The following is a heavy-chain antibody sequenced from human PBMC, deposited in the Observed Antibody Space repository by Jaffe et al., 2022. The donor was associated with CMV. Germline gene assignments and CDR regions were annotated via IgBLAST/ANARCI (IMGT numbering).Heavy chain of an antibody. CDR3: ASTPGVIVVVPAAGWRHRRDYYYYMDV. V-gene: IGHV1-3*01. Sequence: QVQLVQSGAEVKKPGASVKVSCKASGYTFTSYAMHWVRQAPGQRLEWMGWINAGNGNTKYSQKFQGRVTITRDTSASTAYMELSSLRSEDTAVYYCASTPGVIVVVPAAGWRHRRDYYYYMDVWGKGTTVTVSS. D-gene: IGHD2-2*01. CDR2: INAGNGNT. CDR1: GYTFTSYA. J-gene: IGHJ6*03.